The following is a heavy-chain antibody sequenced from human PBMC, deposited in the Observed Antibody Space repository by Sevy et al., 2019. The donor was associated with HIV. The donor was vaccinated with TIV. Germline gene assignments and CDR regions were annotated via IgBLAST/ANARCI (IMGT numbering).Heavy chain of an antibody. D-gene: IGHD2-15*01. J-gene: IGHJ4*02. Sequence: GSLRLSCVVSGFDIRSNYMSWVRQAPGKGLEWVSHIYAGGTAYYADSVKGRFTFSGDDSKNTVSLQMRSLRVEDSAVYYCASEYCSRGSCFFDYWGQGIQVTVSS. V-gene: IGHV3-53*01. CDR1: GFDIRSNY. CDR2: IYAGGTA. CDR3: ASEYCSRGSCFFDY.